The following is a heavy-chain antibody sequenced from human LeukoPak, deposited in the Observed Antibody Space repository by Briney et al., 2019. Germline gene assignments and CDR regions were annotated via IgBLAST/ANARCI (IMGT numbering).Heavy chain of an antibody. V-gene: IGHV3-48*03. Sequence: GGSLRLSCAASGSTFSSYEMDWVRQAPGKGLEWVSYISSSGSTIYYADSVKGRFTISRDNAKNSLYLQMNSLRAEDTAVYYCAKDSYYDYVWGSYRYTNQFDYWGQGTLVTVSS. D-gene: IGHD3-16*02. CDR1: GSTFSSYE. CDR2: ISSSGSTI. J-gene: IGHJ4*02. CDR3: AKDSYYDYVWGSYRYTNQFDY.